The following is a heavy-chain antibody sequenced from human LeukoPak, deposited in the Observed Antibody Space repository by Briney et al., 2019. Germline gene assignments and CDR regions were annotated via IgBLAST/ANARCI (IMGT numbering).Heavy chain of an antibody. J-gene: IGHJ4*02. V-gene: IGHV4-31*03. CDR1: GGSISSGGYY. D-gene: IGHD3-10*01. CDR2: IYYSGST. Sequence: PSETLSLTCTDSGGSISSGGYYWSWIRQHPGKGLEWIGYIYYSGSTYYNPSLKSRVTISVDTSKNQFSLKLSSVTAADTAVYYCARDYDGSGQFDYWGQGTLVTVSS. CDR3: ARDYDGSGQFDY.